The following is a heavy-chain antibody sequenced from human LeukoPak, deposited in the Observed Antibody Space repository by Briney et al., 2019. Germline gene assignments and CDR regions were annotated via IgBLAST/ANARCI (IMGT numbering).Heavy chain of an antibody. CDR2: MNPKSGKT. V-gene: IGHV1-8*01. D-gene: IGHD6-19*01. CDR1: XXTFTSYD. CDR3: TSWGYSSGWSITLFDY. Sequence: ASVKXXXXXXXXTFTSYDXXWVRQATXQGIEWXGXMNPKSGKTGYVQKFQGRVTMTRKTYISTDYMELSSLRSEDTAVYYCTSWGYSSGWSITLFDYWGQGTLVTVSS. J-gene: IGHJ4*02.